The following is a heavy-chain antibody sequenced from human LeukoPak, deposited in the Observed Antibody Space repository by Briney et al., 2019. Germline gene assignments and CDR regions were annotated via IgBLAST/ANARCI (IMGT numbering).Heavy chain of an antibody. V-gene: IGHV3-21*01. CDR2: ISSSSSYI. CDR1: GFTFSSYS. Sequence: GGSLRLSCAASGFTFSSYSMNWVRQAPGKGLECGSSISSSSSYIYYADSVKGRFTISRDNAKNSLYLQMNSLRAEDTAVYYCARVLGVPAAILGWFDPWGQGTLVTVSS. CDR3: ARVLGVPAAILGWFDP. D-gene: IGHD2-2*02. J-gene: IGHJ5*02.